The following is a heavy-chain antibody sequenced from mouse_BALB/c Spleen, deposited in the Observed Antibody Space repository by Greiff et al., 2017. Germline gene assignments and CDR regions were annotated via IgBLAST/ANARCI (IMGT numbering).Heavy chain of an antibody. CDR2: IWSGGST. Sequence: VQLQQSGPGLVQPSQSLSITCTVSGFSLTSYGVHWVRQSPGKGLEWLGVIWSGGSTDYNAAFISRLSISKDNSKSQVFFKMNSLQANDTAIYYCARTSGRYLYFDYWGQGTTLTVSS. V-gene: IGHV2-2*02. CDR1: GFSLTSYG. J-gene: IGHJ2*01. CDR3: ARTSGRYLYFDY. D-gene: IGHD2-14*01.